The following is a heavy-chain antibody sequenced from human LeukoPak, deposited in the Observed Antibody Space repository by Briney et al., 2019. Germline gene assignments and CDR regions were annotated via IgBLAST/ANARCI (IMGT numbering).Heavy chain of an antibody. CDR2: IFPSGGEI. CDR1: GFTFSTFA. J-gene: IGHJ4*02. D-gene: IGHD2-8*02. Sequence: GGSLRLSCAASGFTFSTFAMIWVRQPPGKGLEWVSSIFPSGGEIHYADSVRGRYTISRDNSKSTLSLQMNSLRAEDTAIYYCATYRQVLLPFESWGQGTLVTVSS. V-gene: IGHV3-23*01. CDR3: ATYRQVLLPFES.